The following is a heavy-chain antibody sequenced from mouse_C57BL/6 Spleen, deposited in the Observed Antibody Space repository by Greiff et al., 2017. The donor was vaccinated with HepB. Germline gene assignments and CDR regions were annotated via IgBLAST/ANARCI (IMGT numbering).Heavy chain of an antibody. CDR3: ARKATVVESFAY. D-gene: IGHD1-1*01. V-gene: IGHV1-18*01. CDR2: INPNNGGT. Sequence: EVQLHQSGPELVKPGASVKIPCKASGYTFTDYNMDWVKQSHGKSLEWIGDINPNNGGTIYNQKFKGKATLTVDKSSSTAYLELSSLTSEDTAVYYCARKATVVESFAYWGQGTLVTVSA. CDR1: GYTFTDYN. J-gene: IGHJ3*01.